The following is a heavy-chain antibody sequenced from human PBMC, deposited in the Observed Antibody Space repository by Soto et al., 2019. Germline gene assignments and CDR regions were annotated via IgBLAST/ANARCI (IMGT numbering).Heavy chain of an antibody. V-gene: IGHV1-46*01. Sequence: QVQLVQSGAEVKKPGASVKVSCKASGYTFTSYYMHWVRQAPGQGLEWMGIINPSGVSTSYAQKFQGRVTMTRDTSTSTVYMELSSLRSEDTAVYYCARAYCSSTSCLFWFDPWGQGTLVTVSS. CDR2: INPSGVST. CDR1: GYTFTSYY. CDR3: ARAYCSSTSCLFWFDP. J-gene: IGHJ5*02. D-gene: IGHD2-2*01.